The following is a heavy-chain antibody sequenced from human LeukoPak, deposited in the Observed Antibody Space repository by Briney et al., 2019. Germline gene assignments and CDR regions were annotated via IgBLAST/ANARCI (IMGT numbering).Heavy chain of an antibody. CDR3: ASTLGYCSSTSCYGSDWFDP. D-gene: IGHD2-2*01. Sequence: SQTLSLTCAISGDSVSSNSAAWNWIRQSPSRGLEWLGRTYYRSKWYNDYAVSVKSRITINPDTSKNQFSLKLSSVTAADTAVYYCASTLGYCSSTSCYGSDWFDPWGQGTLVTVSS. CDR1: GDSVSSNSAA. V-gene: IGHV6-1*01. CDR2: TYYRSKWYN. J-gene: IGHJ5*02.